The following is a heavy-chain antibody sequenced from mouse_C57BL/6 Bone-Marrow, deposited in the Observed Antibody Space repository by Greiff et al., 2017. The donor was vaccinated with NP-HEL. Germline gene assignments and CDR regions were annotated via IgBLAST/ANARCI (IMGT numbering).Heavy chain of an antibody. V-gene: IGHV5-6*01. J-gene: IGHJ3*01. CDR3: ARKDYGVPGWFAY. CDR1: GFTFSSYG. Sequence: EVNVVESGGDLVKPGGSLKLSCAASGFTFSSYGMSWVRQTPDKRLEWVATISSGGSYTYYPDSVKGRFTISRDNAKNTLYLQMSSLKSEDTAMYYCARKDYGVPGWFAYWGQGTLVTVSA. CDR2: ISSGGSYT. D-gene: IGHD1-1*01.